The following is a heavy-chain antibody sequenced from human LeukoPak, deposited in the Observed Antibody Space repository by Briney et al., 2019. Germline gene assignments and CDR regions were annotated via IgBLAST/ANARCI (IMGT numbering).Heavy chain of an antibody. J-gene: IGHJ4*02. CDR2: IIPIFGTA. CDR3: ARQDSTPLLWFGELSPYYFDY. D-gene: IGHD3-10*01. CDR1: GGTFSSYA. V-gene: IGHV1-69*06. Sequence: SVKVSCKASGGTFSSYAISWVRQAPGQGLEWMGGIIPIFGTANYAQKFQGRVTITADKSTSTAYMELSSLRSEDTAVYCCARQDSTPLLWFGELSPYYFDYWGQGTLVTVSS.